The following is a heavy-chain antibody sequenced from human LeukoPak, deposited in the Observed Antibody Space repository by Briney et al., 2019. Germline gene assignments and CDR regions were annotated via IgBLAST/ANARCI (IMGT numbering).Heavy chain of an antibody. CDR1: GFTFSSYA. CDR2: ISGSGGST. V-gene: IGHV3-23*01. CDR3: AKNHFIGVVYSSGSDY. J-gene: IGHJ4*02. D-gene: IGHD6-19*01. Sequence: GGSLRLSCAASGFTFSSYAMSWVRQAPGKGLEWVSAISGSGGSTYYADSVKGRFTISRDNSKNTLYLQMNSLRAEDTAVYYCAKNHFIGVVYSSGSDYWGQGTLVTVSS.